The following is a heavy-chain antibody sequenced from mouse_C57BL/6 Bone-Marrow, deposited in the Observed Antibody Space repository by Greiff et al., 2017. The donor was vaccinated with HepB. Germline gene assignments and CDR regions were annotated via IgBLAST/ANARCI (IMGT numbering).Heavy chain of an antibody. CDR2: ISSGSSTI. Sequence: EVKVIESGGGLVKPGGSLKLSCAASGFTFSDYGMHWVRQAPEKGLEWVAYISSGSSTIYYADTVKGRFTISRDNAKNTLFLQMTSLRSEDTAMYYCARQGRHYFDYWGQGTTLTVSS. CDR1: GFTFSDYG. D-gene: IGHD3-3*01. CDR3: ARQGRHYFDY. J-gene: IGHJ2*01. V-gene: IGHV5-17*01.